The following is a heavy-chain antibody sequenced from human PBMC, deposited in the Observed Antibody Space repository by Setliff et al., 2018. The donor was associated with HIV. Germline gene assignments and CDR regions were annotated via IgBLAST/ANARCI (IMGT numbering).Heavy chain of an antibody. CDR1: GGSISSSSYY. V-gene: IGHV4-39*01. J-gene: IGHJ6*03. CDR3: ARLEYYYYMDV. Sequence: SETLSLTCTVSGGSISSSSYYWAWIRQPPGKGLEYIGSVYFSGRAYYNPSLKSRVTISLDTSKNQFSLKLSSVTAADTAVYYRARLEYYYYMDVWGNGTTVTVSS. CDR2: VYFSGRA.